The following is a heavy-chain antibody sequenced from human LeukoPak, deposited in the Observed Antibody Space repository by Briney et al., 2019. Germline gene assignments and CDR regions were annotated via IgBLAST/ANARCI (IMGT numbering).Heavy chain of an antibody. Sequence: GGTLRLSCAASGFTFRSFAISWVRQAPGRGLEWISSITGRGDNSYYADAVKGRVTVSRDSSQNTVSLQLNSLRVEDTAIYYCVRDGGGGFVTIGHRFDSWGQGTLVTVAS. CDR1: GFTFRSFA. D-gene: IGHD2/OR15-2a*01. J-gene: IGHJ4*02. V-gene: IGHV3-23*01. CDR3: VRDGGGGFVTIGHRFDS. CDR2: ITGRGDNS.